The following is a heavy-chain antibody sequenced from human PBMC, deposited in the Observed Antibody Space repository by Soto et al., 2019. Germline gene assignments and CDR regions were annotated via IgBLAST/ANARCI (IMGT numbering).Heavy chain of an antibody. CDR1: GGSVSSGSYY. J-gene: IGHJ3*02. D-gene: IGHD1-26*01. V-gene: IGHV4-61*01. Sequence: SETLSLTCTVSGGSVSSGSYYWSWILQPPGKGLEWIGYIYYSGTTNYNPSLKSRVTTSLDTSKNQFSLKVVSLTAADTAFYYCARGRGGTYDAFDIWGPGTLVTVSS. CDR3: ARGRGGTYDAFDI. CDR2: IYYSGTT.